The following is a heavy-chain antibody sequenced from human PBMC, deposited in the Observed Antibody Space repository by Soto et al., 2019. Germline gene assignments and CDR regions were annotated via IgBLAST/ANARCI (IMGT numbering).Heavy chain of an antibody. J-gene: IGHJ6*02. V-gene: IGHV4-4*07. D-gene: IGHD2-2*01. CDR2: IYSDGTT. CDR1: GGSISCYY. Sequence: PSETLSLTCTVSGGSISCYYWSWVRQPAGKGLEWVGRIYSDGTTNYSPSLKSRVTMSLDTSKDQFSLHLNSVTAADTAVYYCSRVGCSNSKCYTRGMDVWGQGTTVTVSS. CDR3: SRVGCSNSKCYTRGMDV.